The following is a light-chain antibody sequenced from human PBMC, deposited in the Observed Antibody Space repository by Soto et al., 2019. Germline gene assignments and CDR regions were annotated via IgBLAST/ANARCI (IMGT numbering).Light chain of an antibody. V-gene: IGKV1-5*03. CDR3: QQYNSYLWT. CDR2: KAS. J-gene: IGKJ1*01. CDR1: QSINIW. Sequence: DFQMTQSPSTLSASVGDRVTITCRASQSINIWLAWYQQKPGKAPKPLIYKASSLESGVPSRFSGSGSGTEFTLTISSLQPDDFATYYCQQYNSYLWTFGQGTKVDIK.